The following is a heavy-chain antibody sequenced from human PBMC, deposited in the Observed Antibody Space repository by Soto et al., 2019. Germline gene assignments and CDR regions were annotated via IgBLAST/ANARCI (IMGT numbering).Heavy chain of an antibody. CDR2: INPKSGDT. Sequence: GASVKVSCKSSGYTFTGYFFHWVRQAPGQGLEWMGCINPKSGDTYYAQEFQGRVTMTRDTSTSTAYMELSRLRSDDTAMYYCRSSTSCYDESCVDVWGQGTMVTVSS. CDR3: RSSTSCYDESCVDV. D-gene: IGHD2-2*01. V-gene: IGHV1-2*02. CDR1: GYTFTGYF. J-gene: IGHJ6*02.